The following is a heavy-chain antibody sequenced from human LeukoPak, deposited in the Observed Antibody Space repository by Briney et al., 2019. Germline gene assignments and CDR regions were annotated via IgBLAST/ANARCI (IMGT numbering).Heavy chain of an antibody. CDR2: ISAYNGNT. CDR1: GYTFTNYG. Sequence: ASVKVSCKASGYTFTNYGITWVRQAPGQGLGWMGWISAYNGNTNYAQKFQGRVTMTTDTSTTTAYMDLRSLRSDDTAVYYCARDGPLILGAADYYSYFYMDVWGKGTTVTVS. CDR3: ARDGPLILGAADYYSYFYMDV. J-gene: IGHJ6*03. V-gene: IGHV1-18*04. D-gene: IGHD1-26*01.